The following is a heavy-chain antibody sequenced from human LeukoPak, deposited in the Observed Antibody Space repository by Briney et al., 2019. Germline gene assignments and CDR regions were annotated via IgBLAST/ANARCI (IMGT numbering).Heavy chain of an antibody. D-gene: IGHD4-23*01. CDR1: GYTFTVCY. J-gene: IGHJ6*02. CDR3: ARDTVVMSTPYYDYCGMDV. V-gene: IGHV1-2*02. CDR2: INPDSGGT. Sequence: ASVTVSRKGSGYTFTVCYIHWVRQAQAQGLEWMGWINPDSGGTNTAHTFQGRVTITRDTSISTAYMELNRLRSGGTAVYYCARDTVVMSTPYYDYCGMDVWGQGTTVTVSS.